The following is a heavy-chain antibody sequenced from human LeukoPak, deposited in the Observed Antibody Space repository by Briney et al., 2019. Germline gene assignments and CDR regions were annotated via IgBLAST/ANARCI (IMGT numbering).Heavy chain of an antibody. V-gene: IGHV3-33*06. J-gene: IGHJ3*02. D-gene: IGHD1-7*01. CDR3: AKNYEDAFDI. Sequence: GRSLRLSCAASGFTFSSYGMHWVRQAPGKGLEWVAVIWYDGSNKYYADSVKGRFTISRDNSKNTLYLQMNSLRAEDTAVYYCAKNYEDAFDIWGQGTMVTVSS. CDR2: IWYDGSNK. CDR1: GFTFSSYG.